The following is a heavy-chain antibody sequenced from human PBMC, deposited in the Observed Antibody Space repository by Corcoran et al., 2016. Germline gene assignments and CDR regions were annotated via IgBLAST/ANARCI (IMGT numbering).Heavy chain of an antibody. V-gene: IGHV3-7*04. CDR3: TRGFSSSPNWFDP. J-gene: IGHJ5*02. CDR2: IKHDGSVK. Sequence: EVQLVESGGGLVQPGGSLRLSCAASGFTFSTYWMSWVRQAPGKGLEWVANIKHDGSVKYYVDSAKGRFTISRDNAANSLYLQMNSLRDEDTAVYYCTRGFSSSPNWFDPWGQGTLVTVSS. D-gene: IGHD6-13*01. CDR1: GFTFSTYW.